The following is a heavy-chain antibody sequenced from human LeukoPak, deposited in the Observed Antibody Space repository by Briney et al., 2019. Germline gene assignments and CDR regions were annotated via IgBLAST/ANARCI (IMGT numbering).Heavy chain of an antibody. J-gene: IGHJ3*02. D-gene: IGHD2-15*01. V-gene: IGHV4-59*12. CDR3: ARRPRGWYAFDI. CDR1: GGSINNYY. CDR2: IYYSGSS. Sequence: PSETLSLTCSVSGGSINNYYWSWIRQPSGRGLEWIGYIYYSGSSNYNPSLKSRVTMSVDASENQFSLKLSSVTAADTALYYCARRPRGWYAFDIWGQGTMVTVSS.